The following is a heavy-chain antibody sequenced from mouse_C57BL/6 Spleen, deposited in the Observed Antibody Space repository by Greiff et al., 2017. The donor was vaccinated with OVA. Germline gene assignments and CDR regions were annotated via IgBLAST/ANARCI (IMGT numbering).Heavy chain of an antibody. J-gene: IGHJ2*01. Sequence: DVMLVESGGGLVKPGGSLKLSCAASGFTFSDYGMHWVRQAPEKGLEWVAYISSGSSTIYYADTVKGRFTISRDNAKNTLFLQMTSLRSEDTAMYYCASLGQGYWGQGTTLTVSS. V-gene: IGHV5-17*01. CDR3: ASLGQGY. D-gene: IGHD3-3*01. CDR1: GFTFSDYG. CDR2: ISSGSSTI.